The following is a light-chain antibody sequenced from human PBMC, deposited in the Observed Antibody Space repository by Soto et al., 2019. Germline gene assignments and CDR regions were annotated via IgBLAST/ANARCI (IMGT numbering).Light chain of an antibody. CDR2: GAS. J-gene: IGKJ5*01. Sequence: EIVLTQSPATLSVSPGDSATLACRASQSVSSNLAWYKQKPGQAPRFLSYGASTRATGFPARFSGSGSGTEFTLTISSLQSEDFAVYYCQHCNNWPITFGQGTRLEIK. CDR1: QSVSSN. V-gene: IGKV3-15*01. CDR3: QHCNNWPIT.